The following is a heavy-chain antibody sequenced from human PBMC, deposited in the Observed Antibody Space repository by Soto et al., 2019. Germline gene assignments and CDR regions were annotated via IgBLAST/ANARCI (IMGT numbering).Heavy chain of an antibody. Sequence: QVQLVESGGGVVQPGRSLRLSCAASGFTFSSYGMHWVRQASGKGLEWVAVIWYDGSNKYYADSVKGRFTISRDNSKNTLYLQMNSLRAEDTAVYYCARDLGSSAGYYYGMDVWGQGTTVTVSS. J-gene: IGHJ6*01. V-gene: IGHV3-33*01. CDR3: ARDLGSSAGYYYGMDV. CDR1: GFTFSSYG. CDR2: IWYDGSNK. D-gene: IGHD6-6*01.